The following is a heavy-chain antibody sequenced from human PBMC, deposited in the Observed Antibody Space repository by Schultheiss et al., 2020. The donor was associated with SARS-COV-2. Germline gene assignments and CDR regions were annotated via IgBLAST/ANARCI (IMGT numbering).Heavy chain of an antibody. D-gene: IGHD6-19*01. Sequence: GGSLRLSCAASGFTFSSYDMHWVRQAPGKGLVWVSRINSDGSSTSYADSVKGRFTISRDNAKNTLYLQMNSLRAEDTAVYYCAKDGYSSGWTYYYYGMDVWGQGTTVTVSS. J-gene: IGHJ6*02. CDR2: INSDGSST. CDR1: GFTFSSYD. CDR3: AKDGYSSGWTYYYYGMDV. V-gene: IGHV3-74*01.